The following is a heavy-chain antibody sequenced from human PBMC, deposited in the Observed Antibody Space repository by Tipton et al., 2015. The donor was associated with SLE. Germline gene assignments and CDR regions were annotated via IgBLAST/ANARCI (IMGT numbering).Heavy chain of an antibody. CDR1: GGSISSHY. V-gene: IGHV4-59*11. CDR2: IYYTGST. CDR3: ARDRELPGAFDI. Sequence: GLVKPSETLSLTCTVSGGSISSHYWSWIRQPPGKALEWIGYIYYTGSTNYNPSLKSRVTISLDTSNNQFSLRLRSVTAADTAIYYCARDRELPGAFDIWGQGTMVTVSS. D-gene: IGHD1-7*01. J-gene: IGHJ3*02.